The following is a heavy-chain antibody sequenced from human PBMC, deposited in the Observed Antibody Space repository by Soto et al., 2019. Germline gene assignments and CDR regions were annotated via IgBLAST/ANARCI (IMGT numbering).Heavy chain of an antibody. D-gene: IGHD1-7*01. V-gene: IGHV4-39*01. CDR1: GDPISSANYY. CDR2: IYYSGDT. J-gene: IGHJ6*02. CDR3: ARQLVRYNWNLRSYDFYGIDV. Sequence: PSETLSLTCSVSGDPISSANYYWAWIRQPPGKGLEWIGTIYYSGDTYYNPSLKSRFTVSIDTSKKEFSLKLSSVTAADTAVYYCARQLVRYNWNLRSYDFYGIDVWGQGTTVTVS.